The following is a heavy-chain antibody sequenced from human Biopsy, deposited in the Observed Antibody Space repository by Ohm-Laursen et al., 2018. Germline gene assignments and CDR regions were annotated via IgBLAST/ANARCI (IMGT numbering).Heavy chain of an antibody. CDR1: GGSISSGGSY. D-gene: IGHD3-22*01. Sequence: PSDTLSLTCTVPGGSISSGGSYWSWIRQRPGKGLEWIGYIFNSANTYYNPSLKNLITISGDTSKNQFSLKLNSVTAADTAVYYCARGDYFDSNGYFWFDPWGQGTLVTVSS. CDR3: ARGDYFDSNGYFWFDP. CDR2: IFNSANT. J-gene: IGHJ5*02. V-gene: IGHV4-31*01.